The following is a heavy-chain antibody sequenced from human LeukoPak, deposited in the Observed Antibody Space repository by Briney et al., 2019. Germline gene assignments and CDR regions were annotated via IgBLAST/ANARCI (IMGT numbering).Heavy chain of an antibody. Sequence: PSETLSLTCTVSGGSISSSSYYWGWIRQPPGKGLEWIGSIYYSGSTYYNPSLKSRVTISVDTSKNQFSLKLSSVTAADTAVYYCARDLTARGSFDYWGQGILVSVSS. CDR1: GGSISSSSYY. V-gene: IGHV4-39*07. D-gene: IGHD3-16*01. CDR3: ARDLTARGSFDY. J-gene: IGHJ4*02. CDR2: IYYSGST.